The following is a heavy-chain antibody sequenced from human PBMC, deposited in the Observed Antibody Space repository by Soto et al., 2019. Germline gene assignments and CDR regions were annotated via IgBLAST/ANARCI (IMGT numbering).Heavy chain of an antibody. CDR2: ISSSSSYI. V-gene: IGHV3-21*01. CDR3: ATLMGYDFWSGLDNFDY. D-gene: IGHD3-3*01. J-gene: IGHJ4*02. CDR1: GFTFSSYS. Sequence: PGGSLRLSCAASGFTFSSYSMNWVRQAPGKGLEWVSSISSSSSYIYYADSVKGRFTISRDNAKNSLYLQMNSLRAEDTAVYYCATLMGYDFWSGLDNFDYWGQGTLVTVSS.